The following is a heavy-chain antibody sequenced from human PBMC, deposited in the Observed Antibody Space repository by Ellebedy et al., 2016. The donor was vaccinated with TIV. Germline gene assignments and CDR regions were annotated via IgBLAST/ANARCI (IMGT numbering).Heavy chain of an antibody. CDR3: ARAFCSSNNCPPGGY. V-gene: IGHV1-3*01. CDR2: INAGSGDT. CDR1: GYTFTNFA. Sequence: ASVKVSXXASGYTFTNFAVHWVPQAPGQRLEWMGWINAGSGDTKYSQKFQGRVTINRDTSATTVNMEVSSLRFEDTAVYFCARAFCSSNNCPPGGYWGQGTLVTVPS. J-gene: IGHJ4*02. D-gene: IGHD2-2*01.